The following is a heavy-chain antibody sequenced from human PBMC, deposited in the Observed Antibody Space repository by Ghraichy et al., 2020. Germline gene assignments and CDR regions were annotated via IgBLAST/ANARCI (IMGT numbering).Heavy chain of an antibody. CDR2: ISGSGGST. D-gene: IGHD6-25*01. V-gene: IGHV3-23*01. J-gene: IGHJ6*02. CDR1: GFTFSSYA. CDR3: AKTPEGMAASGYYYGMDV. Sequence: GESLNISCAASGFTFSSYAMSWVRQAPGKGLEWVSAISGSGGSTYYADSVKGRFTISRDNSKNTLYLQMNSLRAEDTAVYYCAKTPEGMAASGYYYGMDVWGQGTTVTVSS.